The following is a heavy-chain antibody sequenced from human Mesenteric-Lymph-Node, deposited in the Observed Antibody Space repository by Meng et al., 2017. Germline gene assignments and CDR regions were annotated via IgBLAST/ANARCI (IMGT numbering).Heavy chain of an antibody. J-gene: IGHJ4*02. V-gene: IGHV3-23*01. CDR1: GFAFRNYA. CDR2: ITNTGTST. D-gene: IGHD3-9*01. CDR3: AKDPRDNYNIMTGYYSAREYFDQ. Sequence: GGSLRLSCAASGFAFRNYAMSCVRQAPGKGLECVSGITNTGTSTHYADSVKGRFTISRDNSRTTLYLQMSGLRAEDTAVYYCAKDPRDNYNIMTGYYSAREYFDQWGQGTVVTVSS.